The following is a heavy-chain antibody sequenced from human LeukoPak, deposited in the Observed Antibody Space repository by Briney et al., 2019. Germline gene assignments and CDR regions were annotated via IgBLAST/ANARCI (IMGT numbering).Heavy chain of an antibody. V-gene: IGHV4-34*01. CDR3: ARALGAFDI. CDR2: ISQNGDS. CDR1: GVSLSFY. Sequence: SETLSLTCGVSGVSLSFYWSWIRQSPGKGLEWIAEISQNGDSNYNMSLKSRVTISLDKSKNQVSLKLNSVTAADTAVYYCARALGAFDIWGQGTMVTVSS. J-gene: IGHJ3*02.